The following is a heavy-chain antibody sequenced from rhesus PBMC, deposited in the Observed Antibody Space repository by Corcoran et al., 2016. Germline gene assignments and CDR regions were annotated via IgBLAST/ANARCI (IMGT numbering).Heavy chain of an antibody. V-gene: IGHV4-80*01. CDR3: ARYAGWSSWSPGFDL. D-gene: IGHD2-15*01. J-gene: IGHJ3*01. CDR2: VNGNTATT. Sequence: QMQLQESGPGLVKPSETLSLTCAVSGGSLTTYWWTWIRQAPGKELEWVGEVNGNTATTHSNPPLKSRVSLSKDSSNRHFSLQLNSVTAADTAIYYCARYAGWSSWSPGFDLWGQGLRVIVSS. CDR1: GGSLTTYW.